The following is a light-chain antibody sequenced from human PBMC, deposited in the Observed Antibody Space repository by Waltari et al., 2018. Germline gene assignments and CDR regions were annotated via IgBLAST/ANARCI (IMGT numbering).Light chain of an antibody. J-gene: IGLJ3*02. Sequence: SYELTQSPPVSVSQGQTARITCSGDALPIPYANWYQQRSGQAPVLVIYEDTKRPSGIPERISGSSSGTMSTLTIYGAQVDDEADYYCCSTDRSGDYWVFGGGTKLTVL. CDR2: EDT. V-gene: IGLV3-10*01. CDR1: ALPIPY. CDR3: CSTDRSGDYWV.